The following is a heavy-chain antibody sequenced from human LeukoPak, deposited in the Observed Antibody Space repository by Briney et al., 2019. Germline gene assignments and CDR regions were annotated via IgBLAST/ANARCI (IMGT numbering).Heavy chain of an antibody. J-gene: IGHJ4*02. CDR1: GFTFSSYS. Sequence: AGGSLRLSCSASGFTFSSYSMNWVRQAPGKGLEWVSSISSSSSYIYYADSVKGRFTISRDNAKNSLYLQMNSLRAEDTAVYYCARHFDSPNDYWGQGTLVTVSS. D-gene: IGHD3-22*01. V-gene: IGHV3-21*01. CDR3: ARHFDSPNDY. CDR2: ISSSSSYI.